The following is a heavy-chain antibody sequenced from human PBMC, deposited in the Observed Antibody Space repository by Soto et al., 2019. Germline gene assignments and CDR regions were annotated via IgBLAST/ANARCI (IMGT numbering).Heavy chain of an antibody. CDR2: IYNSGRT. CDR1: GGSISSYY. Sequence: KASETLSLTCTVSGGSISSYYWSWFRQPPGKGLEWIGYIYNSGRTNYNPSLKSRVTISVDTSKNQLSLKVSSVTAADTAVYYCARDALGAFDLWGQGTMVTVSS. V-gene: IGHV4-59*01. J-gene: IGHJ3*01. CDR3: ARDALGAFDL.